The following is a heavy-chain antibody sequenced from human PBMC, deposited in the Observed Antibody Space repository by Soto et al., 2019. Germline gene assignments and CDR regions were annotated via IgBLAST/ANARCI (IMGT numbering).Heavy chain of an antibody. Sequence: GASVTVSCQASGYTFTNYDINWVRQATGQGLEWMGWMNPNSGNTGYAQKFQGRVTMTRDTSISTAYMELSSLRSEDTAVYYCARQHSSAWMGWFDPWGQGTLVTVSS. CDR1: GYTFTNYD. V-gene: IGHV1-8*01. CDR3: ARQHSSAWMGWFDP. CDR2: MNPNSGNT. J-gene: IGHJ5*02. D-gene: IGHD6-19*01.